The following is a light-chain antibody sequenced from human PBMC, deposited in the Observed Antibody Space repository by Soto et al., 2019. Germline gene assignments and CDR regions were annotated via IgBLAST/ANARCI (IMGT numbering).Light chain of an antibody. CDR3: QQYNNWPLT. Sequence: EIVMTQSPATLSVSPRERATLSCRASQGISSALAWYQQKPGQAPRLLVYGASTRATGLPARFSGSGSGTEFTLTISSLQSEDFAVYYCQQYNNWPLTFGGGTKVDIK. V-gene: IGKV3-15*01. CDR2: GAS. J-gene: IGKJ4*01. CDR1: QGISSA.